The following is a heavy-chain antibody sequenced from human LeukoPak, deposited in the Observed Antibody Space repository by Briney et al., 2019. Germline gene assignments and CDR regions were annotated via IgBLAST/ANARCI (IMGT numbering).Heavy chain of an antibody. J-gene: IGHJ4*02. V-gene: IGHV4-34*01. CDR2: INHSGST. Sequence: KTSETLSLTCAVYGGSFSGYYWSWIRQPPGKGLEWIGEINHSGSTNYNPSLESRVTISVDTSKNQFSLKLSSVTAADTAVYYCARVLRIWGQGTLVTVSS. CDR3: ARVLRI. CDR1: GGSFSGYY.